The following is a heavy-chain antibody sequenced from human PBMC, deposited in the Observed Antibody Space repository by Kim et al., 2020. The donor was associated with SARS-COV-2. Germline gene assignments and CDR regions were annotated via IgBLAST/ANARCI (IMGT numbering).Heavy chain of an antibody. CDR3: ARLWRGSKYSSSGGLDV. D-gene: IGHD6-6*01. J-gene: IGHJ6*02. CDR1: GYNFTNYW. Sequence: AESLKISCEGSGYNFTNYWIGWVRRMPGKGLEWMGIIYPADSDIRYSPSFQGQVTISVDKSITTAYLQWRSLKASDTAMYYCARLWRGSKYSSSGGLDVWGQGTTVSVSS. CDR2: IYPADSDI. V-gene: IGHV5-51*01.